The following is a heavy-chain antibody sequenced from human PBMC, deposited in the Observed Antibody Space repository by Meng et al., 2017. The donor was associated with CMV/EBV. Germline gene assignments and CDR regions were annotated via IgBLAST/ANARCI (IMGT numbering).Heavy chain of an antibody. D-gene: IGHD3-22*01. CDR3: ARGGRYYYDSSGYCDY. CDR1: GYTFTSYG. Sequence: QVQRDESGAAGKKPGASVKVSCKASGYTFTSYGISWVRQAPGQGLEWMGWISAYNGNTNYAQKLQGRVTMTTDTSTSTAYMELRSLRSDDTAVYYCARGGRYYYDSSGYCDYWGQGTLVTVSS. V-gene: IGHV1-18*01. CDR2: ISAYNGNT. J-gene: IGHJ4*02.